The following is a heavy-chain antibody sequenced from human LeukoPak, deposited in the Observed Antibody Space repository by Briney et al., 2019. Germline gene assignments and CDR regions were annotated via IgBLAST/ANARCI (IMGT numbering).Heavy chain of an antibody. Sequence: PGGSLRLSCAASGFTFSSYAMSWVRQAPGKGLEWVAFIRYDGSNKYYADSVKGRFTISRDNSKNTLYLQMNSLRAEDTAVYYCAKDIEQQLGFIFDYWGQGTLVTVSS. V-gene: IGHV3-30*02. J-gene: IGHJ4*02. D-gene: IGHD6-13*01. CDR1: GFTFSSYA. CDR3: AKDIEQQLGFIFDY. CDR2: IRYDGSNK.